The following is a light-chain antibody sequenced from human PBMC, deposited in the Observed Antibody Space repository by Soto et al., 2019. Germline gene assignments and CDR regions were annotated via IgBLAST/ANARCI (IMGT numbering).Light chain of an antibody. Sequence: SYELTQPPSVSVAPGEPASISCRGDNIGGKSVPWYQHKPGQAPVLVLYFDRDRPSGIPERLSGSNSGNTATLTISRVEAGDEADYYCHVWDSLTDDWVFGGGTKLTVL. CDR1: NIGGKS. CDR3: HVWDSLTDDWV. CDR2: FDR. J-gene: IGLJ3*02. V-gene: IGLV3-21*04.